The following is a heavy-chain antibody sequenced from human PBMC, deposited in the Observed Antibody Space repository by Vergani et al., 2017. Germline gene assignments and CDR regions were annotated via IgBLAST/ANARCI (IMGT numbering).Heavy chain of an antibody. CDR2: ISCSGGST. CDR3: AKSTIRALGI. D-gene: IGHD3-10*01. Sequence: EVQLLESGGGFVQPGGSLRLSCAASGFTFSSYAMSWVRQAPGKGLEWVSAISCSGGSTYYADSVKGRFTISRDNSKNTLYLQMNGLRAEDTAVYYCAKSTIRALGIWGQGTMVTVSS. CDR1: GFTFSSYA. V-gene: IGHV3-23*01. J-gene: IGHJ3*02.